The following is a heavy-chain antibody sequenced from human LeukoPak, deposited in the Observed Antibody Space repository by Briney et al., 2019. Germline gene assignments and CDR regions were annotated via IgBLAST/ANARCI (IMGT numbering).Heavy chain of an antibody. J-gene: IGHJ6*02. CDR2: ISSSGSTI. CDR1: GFTFSSYE. Sequence: PGGSLRLSCAASGFTFSSYEMNWVRQAPGKGLEWVSYISSSGSTIYYADSVKGRFTISRDNAKNSLYLQMNSLRAEDTAVYYCAKDGDVVVVLATYYYYVMDVWGQGTTVTVSS. D-gene: IGHD2-2*01. V-gene: IGHV3-48*03. CDR3: AKDGDVVVVLATYYYYVMDV.